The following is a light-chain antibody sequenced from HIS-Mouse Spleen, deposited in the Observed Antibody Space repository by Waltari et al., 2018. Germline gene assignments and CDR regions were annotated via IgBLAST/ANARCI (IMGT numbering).Light chain of an antibody. Sequence: QSALTQPASVSGSPGQSITISCTGTSSDVGGYNYVSWYQQHPGKAPKLMVCDVSYRPSGVSNRFSGPKSGNTASLTISGLQAEDEADYYCSSYTSSSTPYVFGTGTKVTVL. CDR3: SSYTSSSTPYV. CDR2: DVS. J-gene: IGLJ1*01. V-gene: IGLV2-14*03. CDR1: SSDVGGYNY.